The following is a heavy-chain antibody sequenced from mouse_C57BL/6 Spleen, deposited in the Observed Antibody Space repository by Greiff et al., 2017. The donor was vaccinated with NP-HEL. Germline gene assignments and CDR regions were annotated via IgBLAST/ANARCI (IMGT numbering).Heavy chain of an antibody. CDR3: ARSLTAQATSWFAY. D-gene: IGHD3-2*02. J-gene: IGHJ3*01. Sequence: EVKLMESGGGLVKPGGSLKLSCAASGFTFSDYGMHWVRQAPEKGLEWVAYISSGSSTIYYADTVKGRFTISRDNAKNTLFLQMTSLRSEDTAMYYCARSLTAQATSWFAYWGQGTLVTVSA. CDR1: GFTFSDYG. CDR2: ISSGSSTI. V-gene: IGHV5-17*01.